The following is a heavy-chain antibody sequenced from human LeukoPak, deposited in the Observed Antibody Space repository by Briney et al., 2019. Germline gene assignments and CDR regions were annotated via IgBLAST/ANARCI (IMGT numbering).Heavy chain of an antibody. J-gene: IGHJ4*02. CDR1: GGSIGSGGYY. D-gene: IGHD2-2*01. CDR3: ARLDCSSTSCYPAGDY. CDR2: IYYSGST. V-gene: IGHV4-31*03. Sequence: SETLSLTCTVSGGSIGSGGYYWSWIRQHPGKGLEWIGYIYYSGSTYYNPSLKSRVTISVDTSKNQFSLKLSSVTAADTAVYYCARLDCSSTSCYPAGDYWGQGTLVTVSS.